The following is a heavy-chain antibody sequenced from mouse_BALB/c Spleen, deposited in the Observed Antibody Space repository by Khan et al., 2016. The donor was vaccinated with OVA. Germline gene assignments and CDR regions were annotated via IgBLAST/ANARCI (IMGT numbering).Heavy chain of an antibody. CDR3: ARTARIKY. D-gene: IGHD1-2*01. Sequence: EVQLQESGPGLVKPSQSLSLTCTVTGYSITSGYGWNWIRQFPGNKLEWMGYISYSGSTNYTPSLKSRISITRDTSKNQFFLQLNSVTTENTATYYCARTARIKYWGQGTTLTVSS. V-gene: IGHV3-2*02. CDR1: GYSITSGYG. CDR2: ISYSGST. J-gene: IGHJ2*01.